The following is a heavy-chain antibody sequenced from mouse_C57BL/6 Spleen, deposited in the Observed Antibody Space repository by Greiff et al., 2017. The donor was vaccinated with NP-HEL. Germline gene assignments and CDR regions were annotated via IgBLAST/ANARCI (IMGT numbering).Heavy chain of an antibody. CDR1: GYTFTSYW. CDR2: IYPGSGST. J-gene: IGHJ2*01. V-gene: IGHV1-55*01. Sequence: QVQLQQPGAELVKPGASVKMSCKASGYTFTSYWITWVKQRPGQGLEWIGDIYPGSGSTNYNEKFKSKATLTVDTSSSTAYMQLSSLTSEDSAVYYCARDRYGSSGYYFDYWGQGTTLTVSS. D-gene: IGHD1-1*01. CDR3: ARDRYGSSGYYFDY.